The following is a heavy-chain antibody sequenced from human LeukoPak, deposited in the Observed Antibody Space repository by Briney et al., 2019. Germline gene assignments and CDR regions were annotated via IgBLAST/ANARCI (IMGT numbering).Heavy chain of an antibody. CDR1: GFTFSSYG. J-gene: IGHJ4*02. CDR3: AKDYRGYSYGYGYYFDY. Sequence: PGRSLRPSCAASGFTFSSYGMHWVRQAPGKGLEWVAVISYDGSNEYYADSVKGRFTISRDNSKNTLYLQMNSLRAEDTAVYYCAKDYRGYSYGYGYYFDYWGQGTLVTVSS. CDR2: ISYDGSNE. V-gene: IGHV3-30*18. D-gene: IGHD5-18*01.